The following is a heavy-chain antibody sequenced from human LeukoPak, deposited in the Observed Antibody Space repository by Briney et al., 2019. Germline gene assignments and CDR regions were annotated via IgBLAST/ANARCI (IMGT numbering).Heavy chain of an antibody. V-gene: IGHV3-7*01. Sequence: GGSLRLSCAASGFTFSSSWMSWVRQTPGKGLEWVAHIKQDGSDKYYVDSVKGRFTISRDNAKNSLYLQLNSLRVEDTAMYYCARHSSGSYYTYWGQGTLVTVSS. D-gene: IGHD3-10*01. CDR1: GFTFSSSW. J-gene: IGHJ4*02. CDR2: IKQDGSDK. CDR3: ARHSSGSYYTY.